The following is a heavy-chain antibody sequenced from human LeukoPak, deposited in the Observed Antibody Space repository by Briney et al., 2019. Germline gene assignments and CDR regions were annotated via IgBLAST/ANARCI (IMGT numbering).Heavy chain of an antibody. CDR1: GFTFSSYA. CDR2: ISGSGEST. D-gene: IGHD2/OR15-2a*01. J-gene: IGHJ4*02. CDR3: AKEIGQLEY. V-gene: IGHV3-23*01. Sequence: PGGSLRLSCAASGFTFSSYAMSWVRQAPGKGLEWVSVISGSGESTYYADSVKGRFTISRDNFKNTSYLQMNSLRAEDTAVYHCAKEIGQLEYWGQGTLVTVSS.